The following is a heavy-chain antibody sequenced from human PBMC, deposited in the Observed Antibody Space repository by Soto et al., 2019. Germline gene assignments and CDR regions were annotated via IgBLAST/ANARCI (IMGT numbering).Heavy chain of an antibody. CDR3: ASSYGSGYRAFDY. J-gene: IGHJ4*02. D-gene: IGHD3-10*01. Sequence: QVQLVQSGAEVKRPGSSVKVSCKASGDTFNFYSINWVRQAPGLGLEWMGRVNPIVSMSNYAQKFQGRVTMTADKSTSTADMELSSLRSEDTSIYYGASSYGSGYRAFDYCGQGALVTVSS. CDR2: VNPIVSMS. CDR1: GDTFNFYS. V-gene: IGHV1-69*02.